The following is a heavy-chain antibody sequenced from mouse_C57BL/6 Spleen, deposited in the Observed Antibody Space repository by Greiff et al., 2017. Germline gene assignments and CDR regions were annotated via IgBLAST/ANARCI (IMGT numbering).Heavy chain of an antibody. Sequence: EVQRVESGPELVKPGASVKISCKASGYTFTDYYMNWVKQSHGKSLEWIGDINPNNGGTSYNQKFKGKATLTVDKSSSTAYMELRSLTSEDSAVYYCARTGGWLDYAMDYWGQGTSVTVSS. J-gene: IGHJ4*01. CDR3: ARTGGWLDYAMDY. CDR1: GYTFTDYY. D-gene: IGHD2-3*01. CDR2: INPNNGGT. V-gene: IGHV1-26*01.